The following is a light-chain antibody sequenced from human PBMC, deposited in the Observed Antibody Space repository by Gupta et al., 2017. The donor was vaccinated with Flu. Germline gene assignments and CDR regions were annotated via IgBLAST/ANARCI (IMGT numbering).Light chain of an antibody. CDR3: QQYNCYRA. CDR2: KAS. V-gene: IGKV1-5*03. CDR1: QSINSW. J-gene: IGKJ1*01. Sequence: SPSTLSASVGDRVTITCRASQSINSWLAWYQQKPGKAPKLLIYKASNLQSGVPSRFSGSGSGTEFTLTISSLQPDDFATYYCQQYNCYRAFGQGTKVEIK.